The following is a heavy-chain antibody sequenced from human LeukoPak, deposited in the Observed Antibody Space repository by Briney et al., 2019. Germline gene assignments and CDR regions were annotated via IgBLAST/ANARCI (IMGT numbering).Heavy chain of an antibody. CDR2: IYYSGST. CDR1: GGSISTYY. V-gene: IGHV4-59*01. D-gene: IGHD6-19*01. J-gene: IGHJ4*02. CDR3: ARGNGWYKFDS. Sequence: SETLSLTYAVSGGSISTYYWSWIRQPPGKGLEWIGCIYYSGSTIYNPSLKSRVTISVDTSKNQFSLKLSSVTAADTAVYYCARGNGWYKFDSWGGGTLVTVSS.